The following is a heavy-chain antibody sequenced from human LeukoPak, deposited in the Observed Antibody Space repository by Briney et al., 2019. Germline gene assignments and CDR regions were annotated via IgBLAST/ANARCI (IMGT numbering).Heavy chain of an antibody. D-gene: IGHD3-22*01. CDR3: ARDLADYYDSSGYPTRHAFDI. J-gene: IGHJ3*02. CDR1: GGSISSYY. V-gene: IGHV4-4*07. CDR2: IYTSGRT. Sequence: SETLSLTCTVSGGSISSYYWSWIRQPAGKGLEWIGRIYTSGRTNYNPSLKSRVTMSVDTSKNQFSLKLSSVTAADTAVYYCARDLADYYDSSGYPTRHAFDIWGQGTMVTVSS.